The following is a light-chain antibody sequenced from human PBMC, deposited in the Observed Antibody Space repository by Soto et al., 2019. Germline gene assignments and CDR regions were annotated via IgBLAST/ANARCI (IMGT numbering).Light chain of an antibody. CDR3: QQLNSYPPT. V-gene: IGKV1-9*01. J-gene: IGKJ4*01. Sequence: IQLTQSPSSLSASIGDRVTITCRASQGISSYLAWYQQKPGKAPKLLIYAASTLQRGVPSRFSGSGSGTDFTLNISSLQPEDFATYYCQQLNSYPPTFGGGTKVEIK. CDR2: AAS. CDR1: QGISSY.